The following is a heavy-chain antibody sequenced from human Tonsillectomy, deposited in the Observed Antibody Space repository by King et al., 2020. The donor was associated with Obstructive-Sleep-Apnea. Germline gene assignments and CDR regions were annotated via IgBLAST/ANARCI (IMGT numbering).Heavy chain of an antibody. Sequence: VQLQESGGGLTQPGGSLRLSCAASGFTFSSYTMSWVRQAPGKGLEWVSGISGRGGNTYYADPVKGRFTVSRDNSKNTLYLQMNSLRAEDTAVYYCAKDQLWEKDYWGQGTLVTVSS. V-gene: IGHV3-23*01. D-gene: IGHD5-18*01. CDR3: AKDQLWEKDY. J-gene: IGHJ4*02. CDR1: GFTFSSYT. CDR2: ISGRGGNT.